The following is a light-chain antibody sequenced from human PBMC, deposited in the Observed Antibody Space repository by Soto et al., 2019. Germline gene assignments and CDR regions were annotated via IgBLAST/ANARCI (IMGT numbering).Light chain of an antibody. CDR3: QHYTYWPYT. J-gene: IGKJ2*01. Sequence: IKRTQSPSSRSAFVGARVTILCRASESISNYLNWYQQKPGKAPKLLIYAASSLQSGVPSRFSGSGSGTDFTLTISSLQSEDFAVYYCQHYTYWPYTFAHVANVDVK. CDR1: ESISNY. CDR2: AAS. V-gene: IGKV1-39*01.